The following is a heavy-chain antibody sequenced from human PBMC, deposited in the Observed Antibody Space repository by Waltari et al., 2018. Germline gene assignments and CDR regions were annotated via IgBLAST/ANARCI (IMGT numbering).Heavy chain of an antibody. J-gene: IGHJ4*02. CDR1: GGSISSYY. CDR3: ARGALDDFWSGYRGSFDY. D-gene: IGHD3-3*01. Sequence: VSGGSISSYYWSWIRQPPGKGLEWIGYIYYSGSTNYNPSLKSRVTISVDTSKNQFSLKLSSVTAADTAVYYCARGALDDFWSGYRGSFDYWGQGTLVTVSS. V-gene: IGHV4-59*01. CDR2: IYYSGST.